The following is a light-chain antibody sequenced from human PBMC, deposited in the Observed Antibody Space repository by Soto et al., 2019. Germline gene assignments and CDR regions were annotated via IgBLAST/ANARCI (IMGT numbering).Light chain of an antibody. V-gene: IGKV1-39*01. CDR3: QQSYSTPFT. CDR1: QGISSY. Sequence: DIQLTQSPSFLSASVGDRVTITCRASQGISSYLAWYQQRAGKAPKFLMYAAPTLQNGVPSRFSGSGSGTDFNLTISSLQPEDFATYYCQQSYSTPFTFGPGTKVDIK. CDR2: AAP. J-gene: IGKJ3*01.